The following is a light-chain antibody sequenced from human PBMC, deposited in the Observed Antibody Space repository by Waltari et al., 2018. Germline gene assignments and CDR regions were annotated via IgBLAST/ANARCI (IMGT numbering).Light chain of an antibody. CDR2: DVS. V-gene: IGLV2-11*01. CDR3: CTYTGGYTWV. CDR1: SDDIGDHDR. Sequence: QSALTQPRSVSGSPGQSVTISCTGTSDDIGDHDRVPWYQQPPGTAPKLMIYDVSKRPSGVPDRFSGSKSGYTASLTISGLQPDDEADYYCCTYTGGYTWVFGGGTKLTVL. J-gene: IGLJ3*02.